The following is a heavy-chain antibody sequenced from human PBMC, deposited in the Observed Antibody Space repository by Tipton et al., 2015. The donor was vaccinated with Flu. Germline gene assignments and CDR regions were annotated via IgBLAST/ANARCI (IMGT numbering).Heavy chain of an antibody. CDR3: ARGGWEPHGGWFDP. CDR1: GGSIGSDYY. CDR2: VYYSGTT. Sequence: TLSLTCSVSGGSIGSDYYWGWIRQPPGKGLEWIGQVYYSGTTNYNPSLKSRVTISLDRSKNQFSLHLNSITTADTAVFYCARGGWEPHGGWFDPWGQGILVTVSS. D-gene: IGHD1-26*01. J-gene: IGHJ5*02. V-gene: IGHV4-61*01.